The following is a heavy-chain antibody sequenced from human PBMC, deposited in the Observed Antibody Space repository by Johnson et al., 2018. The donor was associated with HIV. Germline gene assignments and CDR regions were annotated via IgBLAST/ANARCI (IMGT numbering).Heavy chain of an antibody. CDR3: AKDRYYDSSGPDAFDI. V-gene: IGHV3-74*01. CDR2: INSDGSST. D-gene: IGHD3-22*01. CDR1: GFTFSSYW. J-gene: IGHJ3*02. Sequence: VQLVESGGGLVQPGGSLRLSCAASGFTFSSYWMHWVRQAPGKGLVWVSRINSDGSSTNYADSVKGRFTISRDNAKNTLYLQMNSLRAEDTAVYYCAKDRYYDSSGPDAFDIWGQGTMVTVSS.